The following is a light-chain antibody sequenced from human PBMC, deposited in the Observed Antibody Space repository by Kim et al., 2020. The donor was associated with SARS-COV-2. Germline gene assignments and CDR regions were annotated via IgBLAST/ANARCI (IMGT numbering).Light chain of an antibody. CDR1: QSVNPW. CDR3: QQYHSGYT. J-gene: IGKJ2*01. V-gene: IGKV1-5*03. Sequence: DIQMTQSPSTLSASMGDRVTITCRASQSVNPWLAWYQQKPGKAPKLLIYKTSSLESGVPSRFSGSGSGTEFTLTISSLQPDDFATYYCQQYHSGYTFGKGTKLEI. CDR2: KTS.